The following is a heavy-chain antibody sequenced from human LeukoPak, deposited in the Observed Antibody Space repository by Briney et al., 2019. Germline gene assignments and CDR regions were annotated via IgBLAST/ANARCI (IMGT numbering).Heavy chain of an antibody. CDR1: GDSVSSNTAA. Sequence: PSQTLSLTCAISGDSVSSNTAAWNWIRQSPSRGLEWLGRTYYRSKWYNDYAGSVKSRITINPDTSKNQFSLHLNSVTHEDTAVYYCARDMDFWSNYYGAFDIWGQGTMVTVSS. CDR2: TYYRSKWYN. D-gene: IGHD3-3*01. V-gene: IGHV6-1*01. CDR3: ARDMDFWSNYYGAFDI. J-gene: IGHJ3*02.